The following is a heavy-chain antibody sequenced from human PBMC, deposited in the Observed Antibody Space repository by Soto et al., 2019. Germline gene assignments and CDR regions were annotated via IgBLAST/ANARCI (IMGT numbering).Heavy chain of an antibody. CDR2: IYYSGST. J-gene: IGHJ4*02. Sequence: QVQLQESGPGLVKPSETLSLTCTVSGGSISSYYWSWIRQPPGKGLEWIGYIYYSGSTNYNPSLKRRVTLSVDTSNNQFSLKLSSVTAADTAVYYCARAWGYYFDYWGQGTLVTVSS. D-gene: IGHD3-16*01. CDR1: GGSISSYY. CDR3: ARAWGYYFDY. V-gene: IGHV4-59*01.